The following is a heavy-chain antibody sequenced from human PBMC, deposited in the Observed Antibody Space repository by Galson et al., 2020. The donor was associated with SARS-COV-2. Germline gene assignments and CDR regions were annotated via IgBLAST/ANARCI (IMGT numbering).Heavy chain of an antibody. CDR1: GFSLSTSAVG. CDR3: AHTRGAFPSFDY. CDR2: IYWDDDK. Sequence: SGPPLVNPTQPLTLHCTFSGFSLSTSAVGVGWLRQPPGQALEWLALIYWDDDKRYSPSLKSRLTITKDTSKNQVVLTLTNMDPVDTATYYGAHTRGAFPSFDYWGQGTLVTVSS. D-gene: IGHD2-15*01. V-gene: IGHV2-5*02. J-gene: IGHJ4*02.